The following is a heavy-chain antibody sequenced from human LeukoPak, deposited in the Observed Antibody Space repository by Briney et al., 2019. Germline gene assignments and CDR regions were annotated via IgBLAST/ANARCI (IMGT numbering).Heavy chain of an antibody. CDR1: GFTFSNYN. CDR2: ISSSSSTI. J-gene: IGHJ5*02. Sequence: SGGSLRLSCAASGFTFSNYNMNWVRQAPGKGLEWVSYISSSSSTIYYADSMQGRLTISRDKSKNTIFLQMNSLRAEDTAMYYCARVGEGELGNWFDPWGQGTLVTVSS. V-gene: IGHV3-48*01. D-gene: IGHD3-10*01. CDR3: ARVGEGELGNWFDP.